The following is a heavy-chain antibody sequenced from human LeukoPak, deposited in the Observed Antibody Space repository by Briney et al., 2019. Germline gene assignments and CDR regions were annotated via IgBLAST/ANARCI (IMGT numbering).Heavy chain of an antibody. CDR1: GFTLSNFA. CDR2: ISVSGGST. D-gene: IGHD2-2*01. V-gene: IGHV3-23*01. J-gene: IGHJ4*02. CDR3: AKQSAGSSTWYSLHFDY. Sequence: GSLRLSCAASGFTLSNFAMTWARQAPGKGLEWVSVISVSGGSTYYADSVKGRFTISRDNSKNTLYLQMDSLRAEDTAVYFCAKQSAGSSTWYSLHFDYWGQGTLVTVSS.